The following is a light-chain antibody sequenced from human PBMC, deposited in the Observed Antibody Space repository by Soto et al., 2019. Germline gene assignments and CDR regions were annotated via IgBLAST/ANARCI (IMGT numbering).Light chain of an antibody. Sequence: QSALTQPASVSGSPGQSITISCTGTSSDVGGYNSVSWYQQHPGKAPKLMIYDVSNRPSGVSNRFSGSKSVNTASLTISGLQAEDEADYYCSSYTSSSTLIFGGGTKVTVL. J-gene: IGLJ2*01. CDR2: DVS. CDR1: SSDVGGYNS. V-gene: IGLV2-14*01. CDR3: SSYTSSSTLI.